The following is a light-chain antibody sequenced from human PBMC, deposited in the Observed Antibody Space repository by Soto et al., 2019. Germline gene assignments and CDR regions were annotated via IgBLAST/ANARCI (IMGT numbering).Light chain of an antibody. CDR2: GND. CDR1: SSNIGGNI. J-gene: IGLJ2*01. Sequence: QSVLTQPPSASGTPGQRVTISCSGSSSNIGGNIVNWYQQLPGTAPKLLIFGNDQRPSWVPDRFSGSKSGTSASLAISGLQSEDEAYYYCAAWDDSLNGVVFGGGTKVTVL. V-gene: IGLV1-44*01. CDR3: AAWDDSLNGVV.